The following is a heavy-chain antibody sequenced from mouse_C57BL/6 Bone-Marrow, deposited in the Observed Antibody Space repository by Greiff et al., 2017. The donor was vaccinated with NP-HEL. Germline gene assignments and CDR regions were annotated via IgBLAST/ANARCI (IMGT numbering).Heavy chain of an antibody. J-gene: IGHJ2*01. V-gene: IGHV5-6*01. CDR2: ISSGGSYT. CDR3: ARNDY. Sequence: EVKLVESGGDLVKPGGSLKLSCAASGFTFSSYGMSWVRQTPDKRLEWVATISSGGSYTYYPDSVKGRFTISRDNAKNTLYLQMSSLKSEDTAMYYCARNDYWGQGTTLTVSS. CDR1: GFTFSSYG.